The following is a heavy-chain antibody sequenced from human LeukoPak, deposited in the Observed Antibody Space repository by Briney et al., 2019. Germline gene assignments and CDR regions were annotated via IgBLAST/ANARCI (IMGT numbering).Heavy chain of an antibody. J-gene: IGHJ4*02. CDR2: ISAYNGNT. CDR1: GYTFTSYG. V-gene: IGHV1-18*01. Sequence: ASVKVSCKVSGYTFTSYGISWVRQAPGQGLEWMGWISAYNGNTNYAQKLQGRVTMTTDTSTSTAYMELRSLRSDDTAVYYCARDFSVDGYNNGIDYWVQGTLVTVSS. CDR3: ARDFSVDGYNNGIDY. D-gene: IGHD5-24*01.